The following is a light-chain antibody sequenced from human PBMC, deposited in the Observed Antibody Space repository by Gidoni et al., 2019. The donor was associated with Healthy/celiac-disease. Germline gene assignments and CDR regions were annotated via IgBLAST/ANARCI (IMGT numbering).Light chain of an antibody. CDR1: QSISSY. Sequence: DIQMTQSPSSLSASVGDRVTITCRASQSISSYLNWYQQKPGKAPKLLIYAASSLQSGVPSRFSGSGSGTDFTITISSLQPEDFETYYCQQSYSTPPYSFGQGTKLEIK. J-gene: IGKJ2*03. CDR2: AAS. V-gene: IGKV1-39*01. CDR3: QQSYSTPPYS.